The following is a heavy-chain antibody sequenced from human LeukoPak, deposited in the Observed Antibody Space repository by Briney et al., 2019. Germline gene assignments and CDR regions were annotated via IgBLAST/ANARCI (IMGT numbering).Heavy chain of an antibody. V-gene: IGHV1-69*04. CDR1: GGTFSSYA. CDR2: IIPILGIA. CDR3: AFGIYYYDSSGYYLYYFDY. Sequence: ASVKVSCKASGGTFSSYAISWVRQAPGQGLEWMGRIIPILGIANYAQKFQGRVTITADKSTSTAYMELSSLRSEDTAVYYCAFGIYYYDSSGYYLYYFDYWGQGPWSPSPQ. D-gene: IGHD3-22*01. J-gene: IGHJ4*02.